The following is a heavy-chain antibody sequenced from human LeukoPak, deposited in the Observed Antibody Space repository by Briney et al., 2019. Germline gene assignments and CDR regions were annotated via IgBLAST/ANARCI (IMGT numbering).Heavy chain of an antibody. CDR1: AATFTINA. J-gene: IGHJ4*02. D-gene: IGHD3-22*01. V-gene: IGHV1-69*04. Sequence: SVTLSFSSSAATFTINAISWVRVAPGQGQEWMGRSILILGIANYAQKFQGRVTMTRDRSISTTYMELSRLRSDDTAVYYCARNSYDSSGYYYYWGQGTLVTVSS. CDR2: SILILGIA. CDR3: ARNSYDSSGYYYY.